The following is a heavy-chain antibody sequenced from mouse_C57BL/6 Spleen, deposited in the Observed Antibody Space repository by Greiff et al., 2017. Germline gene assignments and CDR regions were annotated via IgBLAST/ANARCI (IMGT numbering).Heavy chain of an antibody. CDR1: GYTFTDYN. J-gene: IGHJ2*01. V-gene: IGHV1-22*01. CDR3: AREGDDYDFDY. Sequence: VQPKESGPELVKPGASVKMSCKASGYTFTDYNMHWVKQSHGKSLEWIGYINPNNGGTSYNQKFKGKATLTVNKSSSTAYMELRSQTSEDSSVYYGAREGDDYDFDYWGQGTTLTVSS. CDR2: INPNNGGT. D-gene: IGHD2-4*01.